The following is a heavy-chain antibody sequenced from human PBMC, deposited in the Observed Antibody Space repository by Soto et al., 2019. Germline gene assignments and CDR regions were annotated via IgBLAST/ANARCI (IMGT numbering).Heavy chain of an antibody. D-gene: IGHD2-2*01. CDR1: GFTFSSYA. V-gene: IGHV3-30-3*01. J-gene: IGHJ6*02. CDR2: ISYVGSNK. Sequence: QVQLVESGGGVVQPGRSLRLSCAASGFTFSSYAMHWVRQAPGKGLEWVAVISYVGSNKYYADSVKGRFTISRDNSKNTLYLQMNSLRAEDTAVYYCARAIIVVPAANPYYYYGMDVWGQGTTVTVSS. CDR3: ARAIIVVPAANPYYYYGMDV.